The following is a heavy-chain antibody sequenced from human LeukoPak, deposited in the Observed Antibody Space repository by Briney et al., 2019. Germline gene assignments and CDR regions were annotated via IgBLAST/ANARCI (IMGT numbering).Heavy chain of an antibody. CDR1: GGTFSSYA. CDR2: IIPIFGTA. CDR3: ARDPVFPKQLLVHNWFDP. Sequence: SVKVSCKASGGTFSSYAISWVRQAPGQGLEWMGRIIPIFGTANYAQKFQGRVTITTDESTSTAYMELSSLRSEDTAVYYCARDPVFPKQLLVHNWFDPWGQGTLVTVSS. J-gene: IGHJ5*02. V-gene: IGHV1-69*05. D-gene: IGHD6-19*01.